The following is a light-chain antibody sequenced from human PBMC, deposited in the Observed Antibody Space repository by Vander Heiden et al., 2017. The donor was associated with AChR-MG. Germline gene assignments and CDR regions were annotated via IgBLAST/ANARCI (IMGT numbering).Light chain of an antibody. CDR1: RSVDSY. Sequence: ENVLTQSPATLCVSPGERVTLSCRASRSVDSYLAWYQQTPGQPPRLLIYETSNRAPGIPARFSGSGSGTDFTLTISSLEPEDFAVYYCQQRSHWRYTFGQGTKLEIK. V-gene: IGKV3-11*01. CDR2: ETS. CDR3: QQRSHWRYT. J-gene: IGKJ2*01.